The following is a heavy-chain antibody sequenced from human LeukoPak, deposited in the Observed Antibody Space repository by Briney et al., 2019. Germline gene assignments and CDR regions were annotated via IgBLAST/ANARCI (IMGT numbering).Heavy chain of an antibody. V-gene: IGHV1-2*06. J-gene: IGHJ1*01. CDR2: INPNSGGT. CDR1: GYTFTGYY. D-gene: IGHD6-19*01. CDR3: ARPEVQWLGQYEYFQH. Sequence: ASVKVPCKASGYTFTGYYMHWVRQAPGQGLEWMGRINPNSGGTDYAQKFQGRVTMTRDTSISTADMELSRLRSDDTAVYYCARPEVQWLGQYEYFQHWGQGTLVTVSS.